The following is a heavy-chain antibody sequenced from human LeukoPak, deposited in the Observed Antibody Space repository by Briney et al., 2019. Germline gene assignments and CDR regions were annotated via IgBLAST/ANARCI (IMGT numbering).Heavy chain of an antibody. V-gene: IGHV3-30-3*01. D-gene: IGHD1-26*01. Sequence: GGSLRLSCAASGFTFSNAWMSWVRQAPGKGLEWVAVISYDGSNKYYADSVKGRFTISRDNSKNTLYLQMNSLRAEDTAVYYCARVYTLGATPDYWGQGTLVTVSS. J-gene: IGHJ4*02. CDR1: GFTFSNAW. CDR3: ARVYTLGATPDY. CDR2: ISYDGSNK.